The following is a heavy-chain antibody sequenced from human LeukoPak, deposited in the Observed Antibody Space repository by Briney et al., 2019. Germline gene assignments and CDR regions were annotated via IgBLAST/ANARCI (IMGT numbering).Heavy chain of an antibody. D-gene: IGHD6-19*01. CDR1: GFTFSNYD. Sequence: GGSLRLSCVPSGFTFSNYDMHWVRQAPGKGLEWVAFIRRDGSNRFYADSVKGRFTISRDNSRNTLYLQMNSLTVEDTAVYYCAKDNWLPSSPAVAGLGDWDQGTLVTVSS. V-gene: IGHV3-30*02. CDR2: IRRDGSNR. J-gene: IGHJ4*02. CDR3: AKDNWLPSSPAVAGLGD.